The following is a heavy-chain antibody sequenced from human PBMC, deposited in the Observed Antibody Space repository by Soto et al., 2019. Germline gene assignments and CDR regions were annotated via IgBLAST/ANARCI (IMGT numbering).Heavy chain of an antibody. J-gene: IGHJ4*02. D-gene: IGHD4-17*01. CDR2: IYSGGGT. CDR3: ATRMTTAPY. Sequence: EAQLVQSGGGLVQPGGSLRLSCAASGFSVSYNDMSWVRQAPGKGLEWVSLIYSGGGTDYAESVKGRFTISRDNSKNTLYLQMNSLKAEDTAIYYCATRMTTAPYWGQGPLVTVSS. CDR1: GFSVSYND. V-gene: IGHV3-66*01.